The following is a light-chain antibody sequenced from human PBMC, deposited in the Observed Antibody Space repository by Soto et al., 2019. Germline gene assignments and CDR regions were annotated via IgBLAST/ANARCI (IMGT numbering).Light chain of an antibody. CDR1: QSVSGTY. V-gene: IGKV3-20*01. J-gene: IGKJ1*01. Sequence: EIVLTQSPGTLSLSPGERATLSCRASQSVSGTYLAWYQQTPGQAPRLLIYGASSRATGIPDRFSGSGSGTDFTLTISRLQAEDVAVYYCQQYYSTPWTFGQGTNVEIK. CDR3: QQYYSTPWT. CDR2: GAS.